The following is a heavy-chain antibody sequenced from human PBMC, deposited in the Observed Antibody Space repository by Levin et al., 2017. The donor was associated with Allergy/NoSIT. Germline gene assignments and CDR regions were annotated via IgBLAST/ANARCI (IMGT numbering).Heavy chain of an antibody. Sequence: GESLKISCVASGFTSNSYAMSWVRQVPGKGLEWVSGISTSGGSTYYADSVKGRFTISRDKSKTTLYLQMNSLRAEDSAVYYCAKDLGYHGSATYLFDYWGQGTLVTVSS. CDR2: ISTSGGST. J-gene: IGHJ4*02. D-gene: IGHD3-10*01. V-gene: IGHV3-23*01. CDR1: GFTSNSYA. CDR3: AKDLGYHGSATYLFDY.